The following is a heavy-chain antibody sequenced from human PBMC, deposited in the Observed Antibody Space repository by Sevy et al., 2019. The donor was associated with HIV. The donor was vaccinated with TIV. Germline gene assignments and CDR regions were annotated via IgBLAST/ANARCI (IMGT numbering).Heavy chain of an antibody. Sequence: GGSLRLPCAASGFTFSSYSMNWVRQAPGKGLEWVSYISSTSSSIHYADSVKGRFTISRDHAKNLLYLQMNSLRDEDTAVYYCARDDDPDTNYYDSSGYYGWDYWGQGTLVTVSS. CDR2: ISSTSSSI. V-gene: IGHV3-48*02. D-gene: IGHD3-22*01. CDR3: ARDDDPDTNYYDSSGYYGWDY. J-gene: IGHJ4*02. CDR1: GFTFSSYS.